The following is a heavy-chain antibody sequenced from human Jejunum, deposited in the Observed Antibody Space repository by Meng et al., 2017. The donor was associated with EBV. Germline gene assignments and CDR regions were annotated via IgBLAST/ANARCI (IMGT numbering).Heavy chain of an antibody. D-gene: IGHD2-15*01. CDR3: ARARGGHTSGGYFES. V-gene: IGHV4-61*01. Sequence: QVQLQESGPGLVKPSEPLSLTCTVSGGSVSSGTYYWTWIRQPPGKGLEWIGYIYNSGSTNYNPSLKSRVTISLDTSKNQFSLNLTSVTAADTAVYYCARARGGHTSGGYFESWGQGTLVTVSS. CDR1: GGSVSSGTYY. CDR2: IYNSGST. J-gene: IGHJ4*02.